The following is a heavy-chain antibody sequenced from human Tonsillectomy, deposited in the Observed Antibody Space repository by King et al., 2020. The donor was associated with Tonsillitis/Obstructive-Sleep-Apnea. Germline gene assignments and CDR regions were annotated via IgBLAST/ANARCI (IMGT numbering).Heavy chain of an antibody. CDR3: ATVCGARDYYYGMDV. CDR1: GYSFTSYW. Sequence: DVQLVESGAEVKKPGESLKISCMGSGYSFTSYWIGWVRQMPGKGLEWMGIIYPGDSDTRYSPSFQGQVTISADKSISTAYLQWSSLKATDTAMYYCATVCGARDYYYGMDVWGQGTTVTVSS. D-gene: IGHD6-25*01. J-gene: IGHJ6*02. CDR2: IYPGDSDT. V-gene: IGHV5-51*03.